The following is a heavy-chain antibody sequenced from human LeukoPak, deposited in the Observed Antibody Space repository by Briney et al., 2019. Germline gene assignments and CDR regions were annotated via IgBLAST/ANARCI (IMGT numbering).Heavy chain of an antibody. V-gene: IGHV3-23*01. CDR1: GFIFNNYG. CDR3: AKGSSGYFADL. Sequence: GGSLRLSCAASGFIFNNYGLIWVRQAPGEGLEWVSAISNDGGGTQYADFVEGRFTISRDNSKNTLFLQMSRLRAEDTALYYCAKGSSGYFADLWGQGTLVTVSS. CDR2: ISNDGGGT. J-gene: IGHJ5*02. D-gene: IGHD3-22*01.